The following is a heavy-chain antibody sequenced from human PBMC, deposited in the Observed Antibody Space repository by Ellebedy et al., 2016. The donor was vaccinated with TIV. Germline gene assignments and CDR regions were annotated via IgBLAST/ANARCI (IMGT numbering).Heavy chain of an antibody. CDR3: AKRGDL. V-gene: IGHV3-33*06. CDR2: IGYDGGKT. D-gene: IGHD2-21*01. Sequence: GGSLRLSXAASGFDFRTYGMDWVRQAPGKGLEWVAVIGYDGGKTFYADSVKGRFTVSRDNSKNTVSLQMNSLRAEDTAVYFCAKRGDLWGQGTLVTVSS. J-gene: IGHJ4*02. CDR1: GFDFRTYG.